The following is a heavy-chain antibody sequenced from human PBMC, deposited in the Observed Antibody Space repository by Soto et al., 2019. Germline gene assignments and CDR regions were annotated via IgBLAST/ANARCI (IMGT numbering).Heavy chain of an antibody. CDR1: GFTFSSYA. J-gene: IGHJ4*02. CDR2: ISGSGGST. Sequence: EVQLLESGGGLVQPGGSLRLSCAASGFTFSSYAMSWVRQAPGKGLEWVSAISGSGGSTYYADSVKDRFTISRDNSKNTLYLQMNSLRAEDTAVYYCVGFGVVPAAPPDYCGQGTLVTVSS. D-gene: IGHD2-2*01. V-gene: IGHV3-23*01. CDR3: VGFGVVPAAPPDY.